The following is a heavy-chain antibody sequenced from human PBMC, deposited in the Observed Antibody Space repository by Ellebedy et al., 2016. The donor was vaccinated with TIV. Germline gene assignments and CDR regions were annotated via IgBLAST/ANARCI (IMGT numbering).Heavy chain of an antibody. V-gene: IGHV1-18*01. CDR2: ISAYNGNT. Sequence: AASVKVSCKASGYTFTSYGISWVRQAPGQGLEWMGWISAYNGNTNYAQKLQGRVTMTTDTSTSTAYMELRSLRSEDTAVYYCARHPPGEYCTGVSCWGQGTLVTVSS. CDR1: GYTFTSYG. J-gene: IGHJ4*02. D-gene: IGHD2-15*01. CDR3: ARHPPGEYCTGVSC.